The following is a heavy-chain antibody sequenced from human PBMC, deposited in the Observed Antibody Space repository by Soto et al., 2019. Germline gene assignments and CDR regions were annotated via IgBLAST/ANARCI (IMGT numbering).Heavy chain of an antibody. D-gene: IGHD4-4*01. CDR1: GLTFSSYA. CDR2: ISGRGDTS. J-gene: IGHJ4*02. Sequence: GGSLRLSCAASGLTFSSYAMTWVRQAPGKGLEWVAIISGRGDTSYYADSVRGRFTISRDNSKNMLSLQMNGLRAEDTAVYYCAKDPTGGARGYFDSWGLGALVTVSS. V-gene: IGHV3-23*01. CDR3: AKDPTGGARGYFDS.